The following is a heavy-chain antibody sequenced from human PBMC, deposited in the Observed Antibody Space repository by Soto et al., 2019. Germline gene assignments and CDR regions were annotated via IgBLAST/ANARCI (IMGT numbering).Heavy chain of an antibody. Sequence: GGSMRLSCSAAGFNFSSYAMHWVRKNPGKGLEYVSAISSNGGSTYYADSVKGRFTISRDNSKNTLYLQMSSLRAEDTAVYYCVGGVAAAASIYYYYGMDVWGQGTTVTVSS. CDR1: GFNFSSYA. CDR2: ISSNGGST. D-gene: IGHD6-13*01. J-gene: IGHJ6*02. CDR3: VGGVAAAASIYYYYGMDV. V-gene: IGHV3-64D*08.